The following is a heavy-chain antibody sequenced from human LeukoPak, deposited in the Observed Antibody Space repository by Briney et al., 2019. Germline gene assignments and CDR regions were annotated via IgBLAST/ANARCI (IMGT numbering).Heavy chain of an antibody. V-gene: IGHV1-8*01. CDR3: ARGGMGCSGGSCYNWFDP. CDR1: GYTFTSYD. Sequence: ASVKVSCKASGYTFTSYDINWVRQATGQGLEWMGWMNPNSGNTGYAQKFKGRVTMTRSTSISTAYMELSSLRSEDTAVYYCARGGMGCSGGSCYNWFDPWGQGTLVTVSS. J-gene: IGHJ5*02. CDR2: MNPNSGNT. D-gene: IGHD2-15*01.